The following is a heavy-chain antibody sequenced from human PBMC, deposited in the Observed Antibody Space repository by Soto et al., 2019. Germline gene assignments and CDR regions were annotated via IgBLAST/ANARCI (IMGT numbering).Heavy chain of an antibody. CDR2: ISGSGGST. J-gene: IGHJ4*02. D-gene: IGHD6-19*01. CDR3: ANNWGGSGWYFISFPFYY. V-gene: IGHV3-23*01. CDR1: GFTFSSYA. Sequence: EVQLLESGGGLVQPGGSLRLSCAASGFTFSSYAMSWVRQAPGKGLEWVSAISGSGGSTYYADSVKGRFTISRDNSKNTLYLQMNSLKAEYTAVYYCANNWGGSGWYFISFPFYYWGQGPLVTVSS.